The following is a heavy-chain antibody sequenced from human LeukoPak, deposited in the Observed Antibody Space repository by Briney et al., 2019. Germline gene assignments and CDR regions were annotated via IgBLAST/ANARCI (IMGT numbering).Heavy chain of an antibody. CDR2: IWSDGNNR. CDR3: AKDPGASVSGFYMDV. CDR1: GFTFRNYG. Sequence: GGSLRLSCAASGFTFRNYGMHWVRQATGKGLERVSFIWSDGNNRFYADSVKGRFTISRDNSKNMLYLQMDTLRAGDTALYYCAKDPGASVSGFYMDVWGKGTTVIVSS. J-gene: IGHJ6*03. D-gene: IGHD2-8*02. V-gene: IGHV3-30*02.